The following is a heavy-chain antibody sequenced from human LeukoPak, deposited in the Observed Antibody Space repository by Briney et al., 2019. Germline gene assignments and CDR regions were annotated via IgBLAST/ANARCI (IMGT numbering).Heavy chain of an antibody. D-gene: IGHD3-22*01. CDR2: ISVYNGDT. Sequence: ASVTVSFKASGYSFNNYGISWVRQAHGQGLEWMGWISVYNGDTKFAQKFQGRVTITTDKSTTTASMELRSLRSDDTAVYFCAREYYYDISGYYSAYYNYGMDVWGQGTTVTVSS. J-gene: IGHJ6*02. V-gene: IGHV1-18*01. CDR1: GYSFNNYG. CDR3: AREYYYDISGYYSAYYNYGMDV.